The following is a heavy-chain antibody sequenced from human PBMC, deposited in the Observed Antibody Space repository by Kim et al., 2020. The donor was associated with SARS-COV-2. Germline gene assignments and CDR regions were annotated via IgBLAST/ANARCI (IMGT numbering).Heavy chain of an antibody. J-gene: IGHJ3*01. Sequence: GGSLRLSCAASGFTFDDYAMHWVRQAPGKGLECVSGISWNSGSIGYADSVKGRFTISRDNAKNSLYLQMNSLRAEDTALYYCAKDSYMGCSSTSCFDAF. CDR2: ISWNSGSI. V-gene: IGHV3-9*01. D-gene: IGHD2-2*01. CDR3: AKDSYMGCSSTSCFDAF. CDR1: GFTFDDYA.